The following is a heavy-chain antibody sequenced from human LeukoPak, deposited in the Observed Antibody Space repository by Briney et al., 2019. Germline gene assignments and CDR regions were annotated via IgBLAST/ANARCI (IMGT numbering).Heavy chain of an antibody. J-gene: IGHJ4*02. CDR2: ISSSSSYT. CDR1: GFAFSDYY. Sequence: GGSLRLSCAASGFAFSDYYMSWIRQAPGKGLEWVSYISSSSSYTNYADSVKGRFTISRDNAKNSLYLQTNSLRAEDTAVYYCASSDYGDYILDYRGQGTLVTVSS. CDR3: ASSDYGDYILDY. V-gene: IGHV3-11*06. D-gene: IGHD4-17*01.